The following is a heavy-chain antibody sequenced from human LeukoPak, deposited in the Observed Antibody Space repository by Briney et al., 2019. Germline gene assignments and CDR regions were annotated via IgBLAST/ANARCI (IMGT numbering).Heavy chain of an antibody. V-gene: IGHV3-7*01. CDR1: GFTFSNYW. J-gene: IGHJ5*01. CDR2: ISEDGSGK. CDR3: VSWAGKYYLAPAYS. D-gene: IGHD3-10*01. Sequence: PGGSLRLSCAASGFTFSNYWMSWIRQAPGKGLEWAAHISEDGSGKYYVDSVKGRFTISRDNTKNSLYLQMNSLRVEDTAVYYCVSWAGKYYLAPAYSRGQGTLVTVSS.